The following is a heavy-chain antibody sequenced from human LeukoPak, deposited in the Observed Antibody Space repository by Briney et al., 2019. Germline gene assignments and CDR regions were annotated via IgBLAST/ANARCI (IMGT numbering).Heavy chain of an antibody. CDR3: ARGPAARETGTFDY. J-gene: IGHJ4*02. CDR2: IIPILGIA. Sequence: SVKVSCKASGGTFSSYAISWVRQAPGQGLAWMGRIIPILGIANYALKFQGRVTITADKSTSTAYMELSSLRYEDTAVYYCARGPAARETGTFDYWGQGTLVTVSS. D-gene: IGHD2-2*01. CDR1: GGTFSSYA. V-gene: IGHV1-69*04.